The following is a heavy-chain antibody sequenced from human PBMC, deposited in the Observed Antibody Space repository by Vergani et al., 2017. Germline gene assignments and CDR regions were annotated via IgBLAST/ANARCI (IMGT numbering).Heavy chain of an antibody. Sequence: QVQLVESGGGVVQPGRSLRLSCAASGFTFSSYAMHWVRQAPGKGLEWVAVISYDGSNKYYADAVKGRFTISRDNSKNTLYLQMNSLRAEDTAVYCCARGPLPIAAAGTTYWFDPWGQGTLVTVSS. CDR2: ISYDGSNK. CDR1: GFTFSSYA. J-gene: IGHJ5*02. CDR3: ARGPLPIAAAGTTYWFDP. V-gene: IGHV3-30*01. D-gene: IGHD6-13*01.